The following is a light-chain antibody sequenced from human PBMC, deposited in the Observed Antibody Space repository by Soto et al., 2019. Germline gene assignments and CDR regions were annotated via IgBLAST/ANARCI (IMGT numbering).Light chain of an antibody. CDR1: QTISSW. CDR2: DAS. Sequence: DIEMTQSPSTLPASVGDRVTITCRASQTISSWLAWYQQKPGKAPNLLIYDASSWESGVPSRFSGSGSGTEFTLTISSLQPDDFATYYCQQYHSYPLTFGGGTKVEIK. J-gene: IGKJ4*01. V-gene: IGKV1-5*01. CDR3: QQYHSYPLT.